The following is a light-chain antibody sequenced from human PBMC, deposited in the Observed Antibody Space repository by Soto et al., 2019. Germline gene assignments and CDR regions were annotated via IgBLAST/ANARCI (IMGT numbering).Light chain of an antibody. CDR3: QHYYGFSRT. CDR2: DAS. J-gene: IGKJ1*01. CDR1: QGIVRW. Sequence: DIQMTQSPSTLSASVGDRVTITCRASQGIVRWLAWYQQKPGKAPKLLIYDASSLESEVPSRFSGSGAGTEFTLTISSLQPDDFATYYCQHYYGFSRTFGQGTRVEIK. V-gene: IGKV1-5*01.